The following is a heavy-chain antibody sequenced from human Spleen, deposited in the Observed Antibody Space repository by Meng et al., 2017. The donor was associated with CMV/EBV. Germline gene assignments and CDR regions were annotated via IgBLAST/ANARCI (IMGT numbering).Heavy chain of an antibody. CDR2: ITPNSGDT. J-gene: IGHJ4*02. D-gene: IGHD1-14*01. Sequence: CNPSGYTFTDSYIHWVRQAPGQGLEWMGRITPNSGDTSYAQEFQGRVTMTRDTSINTAYMEVTRLTSGDTAIYYCARPEVNGPFDYWGQGALVTVSS. CDR3: ARPEVNGPFDY. CDR1: GYTFTDSY. V-gene: IGHV1-2*06.